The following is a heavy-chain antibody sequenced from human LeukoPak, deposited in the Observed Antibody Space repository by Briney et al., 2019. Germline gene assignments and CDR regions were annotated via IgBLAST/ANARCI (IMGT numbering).Heavy chain of an antibody. CDR2: MNPNSGNT. D-gene: IGHD6-6*01. J-gene: IGHJ5*02. CDR1: GYTFTSYG. CDR3: ARASGAARLRAPRNWFDP. Sequence: GASVKVSCKASGYTFTSYGISWVRQAPGQGLEWMVWMNPNSGNTGYAQKFQGRVTMTRNTSISTAYMELSSLRSEDTAVYYCARASGAARLRAPRNWFDPWGQGTLVTVSS. V-gene: IGHV1-8*02.